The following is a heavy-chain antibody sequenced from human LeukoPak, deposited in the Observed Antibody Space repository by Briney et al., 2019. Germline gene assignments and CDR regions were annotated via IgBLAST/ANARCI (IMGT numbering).Heavy chain of an antibody. D-gene: IGHD3-16*01. V-gene: IGHV3-33*01. Sequence: GRSLRLSCAASGSTFSSYGMHWVRQAPGKGLEWVAVIYYDGSNKYYADSVKGRFTISRDNSKNTLYLQMNSLRAEDTAVYYCARWGSGYFDYWGQGTLVTVSS. CDR3: ARWGSGYFDY. CDR2: IYYDGSNK. J-gene: IGHJ4*02. CDR1: GSTFSSYG.